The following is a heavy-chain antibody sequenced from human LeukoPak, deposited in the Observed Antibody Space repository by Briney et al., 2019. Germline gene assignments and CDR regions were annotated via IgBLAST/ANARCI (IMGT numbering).Heavy chain of an antibody. CDR1: GFSFSTYV. CDR2: ISGSGGGT. V-gene: IGHV3-23*01. J-gene: IGHJ4*02. D-gene: IGHD3-3*01. CDR3: ARVPTRSLSVLRFDC. Sequence: GGSLRLSCAASGFSFSTYVMSWVRQAPGKGLEWVSAISGSGGGTYYADSVKGRFTISRDNSKNTLYLQMSSLRAEDTAVYYCARVPTRSLSVLRFDCWGQGTLVTVSS.